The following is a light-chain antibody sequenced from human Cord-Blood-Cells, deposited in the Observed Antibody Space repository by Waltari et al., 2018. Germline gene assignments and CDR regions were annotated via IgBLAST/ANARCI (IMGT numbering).Light chain of an antibody. Sequence: SYELTQPPSVSVSPGQTASITCSGDKLGDKYACWYQHKPGHSPVLVIYQDSKRPSGSPERFQLPNCCQTATLTISGTQAGDEAAYSSQAWDSSIVVLGGGTKLTVL. V-gene: IGLV3-1*01. J-gene: IGLJ2*01. CDR2: QDS. CDR1: KLGDKY. CDR3: QAWDSSIVV.